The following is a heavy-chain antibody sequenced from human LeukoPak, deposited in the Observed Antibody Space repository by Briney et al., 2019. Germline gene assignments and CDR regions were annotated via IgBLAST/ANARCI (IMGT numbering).Heavy chain of an antibody. V-gene: IGHV4-38-2*01. Sequence: SETLSLTCAVSGYSISSGYYWGWIRQPPGKGLEWIGSIYHSGSTYYNPSLKSRVTISVDTSKNQFSLKLSSVTAADTAVYYCASRGVSSSDYYDSSGYYLDRLFDYWGQGTLVTVPS. CDR2: IYHSGST. J-gene: IGHJ4*02. D-gene: IGHD3-22*01. CDR1: GYSISSGYY. CDR3: ASRGVSSSDYYDSSGYYLDRLFDY.